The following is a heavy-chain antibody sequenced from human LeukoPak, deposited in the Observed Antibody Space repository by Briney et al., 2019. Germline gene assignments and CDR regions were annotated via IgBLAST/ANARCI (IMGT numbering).Heavy chain of an antibody. Sequence: WGYLRLSCAASGFTFSRYGMHWLRQAPGKGLEWVALIPYDGSNKYYADSVKGRFTISRDNSKNTLYLKMNSLRGEDTAVYYCAKGRYSGNDSYLGDYWGQGTLITVSS. V-gene: IGHV3-30*18. CDR1: GFTFSRYG. CDR3: AKGRYSGNDSYLGDY. D-gene: IGHD5-12*01. CDR2: IPYDGSNK. J-gene: IGHJ4*02.